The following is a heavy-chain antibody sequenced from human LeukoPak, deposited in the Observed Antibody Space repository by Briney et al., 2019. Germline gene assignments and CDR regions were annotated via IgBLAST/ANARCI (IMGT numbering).Heavy chain of an antibody. CDR3: AREVRPFYYDNSDYYIDY. Sequence: SVKVSCKASGGTLSSYAISWVRQAPGQGLEWMGRIIPILGIANYAQKFQGRVTITAGKSTSTAYMELSSLRSEDTAVYYCAREVRPFYYDNSDYYIDYWGQGTLVTVSS. V-gene: IGHV1-69*04. D-gene: IGHD3-22*01. CDR1: GGTLSSYA. CDR2: IIPILGIA. J-gene: IGHJ4*02.